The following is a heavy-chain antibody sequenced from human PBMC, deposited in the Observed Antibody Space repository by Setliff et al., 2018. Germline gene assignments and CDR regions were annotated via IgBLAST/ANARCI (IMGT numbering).Heavy chain of an antibody. CDR3: ARSSSFRGPCTGGSCSDFDA. CDR1: GFTFSIYS. V-gene: IGHV3-9*01. J-gene: IGHJ4*02. D-gene: IGHD2-15*01. Sequence: LRLSCAASGFTFSIYSINWVRQVPGKGLEWVSGISWKTGTIGYADSVKGRFTISRERGKNSLYLQMNSLRAEDTAVYYCARSSSFRGPCTGGSCSDFDAWGQGILVTVSS. CDR2: ISWKTGTI.